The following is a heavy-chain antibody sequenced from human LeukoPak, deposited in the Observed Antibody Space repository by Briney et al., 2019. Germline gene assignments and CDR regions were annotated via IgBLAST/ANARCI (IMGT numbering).Heavy chain of an antibody. D-gene: IGHD4-17*01. CDR3: ARDDYGDSGPLFDY. CDR1: GFTFSSYW. J-gene: IGHJ4*02. V-gene: IGHV3-7*03. CDR2: IKEDGSER. Sequence: GGSLRLSCAASGFTFSSYWMTWVRQAPGKGLEWVASIKEDGSERQYVDSVKGRFSISRDNTKGSLFLQLNSLRAEDTAVYYCARDDYGDSGPLFDYWGQGALVTVSS.